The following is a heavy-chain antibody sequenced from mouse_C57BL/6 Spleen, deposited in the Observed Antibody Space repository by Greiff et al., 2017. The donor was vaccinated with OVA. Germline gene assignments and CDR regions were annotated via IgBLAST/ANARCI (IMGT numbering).Heavy chain of an antibody. CDR1: GFTFSSYA. V-gene: IGHV5-4*01. CDR3: AREMEGWAWFAY. J-gene: IGHJ3*01. Sequence: EVQVVESGGGLVKPGGSLKLSCAASGFTFSSYAMSWVRQTPEKRLEWVATISDGGSYTYYPDNVKGRFTISRDNAKNNLYLQMSHLKSEDTAMYYCAREMEGWAWFAYWGQGTLVTVSA. D-gene: IGHD2-3*01. CDR2: ISDGGSYT.